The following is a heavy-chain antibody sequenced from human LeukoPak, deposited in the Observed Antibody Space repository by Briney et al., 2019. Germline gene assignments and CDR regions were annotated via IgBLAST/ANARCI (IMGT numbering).Heavy chain of an antibody. CDR2: ISYDGSIK. J-gene: IGHJ4*02. CDR1: GFTFSSHA. Sequence: GGSLRLSCAASGFTFSSHAMHWVRQAPGKGLEWVAFISYDGSIKYYADSVKGRFTISRDNSKNTLYLQMSSLRTVDTAVYYCARDRSRNYSCDYWGQGTLVSVSS. CDR3: ARDRSRNYSCDY. D-gene: IGHD2-2*01. V-gene: IGHV3-30-3*01.